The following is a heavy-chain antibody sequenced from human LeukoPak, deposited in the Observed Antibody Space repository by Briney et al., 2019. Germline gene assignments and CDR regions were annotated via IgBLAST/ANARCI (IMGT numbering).Heavy chain of an antibody. CDR3: ARGVTGTTWVPTLHV. J-gene: IGHJ6*04. CDR2: INHSGST. Sequence: SETLSLICDGYGGSFSGYYWSWIRQPPGKGPEWIGEINHSGSTNYNPSLKSRVTISVDTSKNQFSLKLGSVTAADTAVYYCARGVTGTTWVPTLHVWAKGTTVTVSS. D-gene: IGHD1-7*01. CDR1: GGSFSGYY. V-gene: IGHV4-34*01.